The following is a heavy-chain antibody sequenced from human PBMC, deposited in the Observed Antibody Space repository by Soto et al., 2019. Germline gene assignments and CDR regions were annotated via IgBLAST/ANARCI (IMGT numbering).Heavy chain of an antibody. Sequence: SESLSLTCAVSGYSIASGYYWAWIRQPPGKGLEWIGSIYHAGSVYYNPSLNSRVAMSLDTSDNHFSLKLTSVTAADTAVYYCARTFDYYGMDVWGQGTTVTVSS. CDR3: ARTFDYYGMDV. CDR2: IYHAGSV. V-gene: IGHV4-38-2*01. CDR1: GYSIASGYY. J-gene: IGHJ6*02.